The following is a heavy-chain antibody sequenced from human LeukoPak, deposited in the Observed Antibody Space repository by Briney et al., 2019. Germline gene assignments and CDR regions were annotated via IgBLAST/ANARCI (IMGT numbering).Heavy chain of an antibody. Sequence: SVKVSCKASGGTFSSYAISWVRQAPGQGLEWMGGIIPIFGTANYAQKFQGRVTITADESTSTAYMELSSLRSDDTAVYYCARDRKKVGVITLHNWFDPWGQGTLVTVSS. CDR2: IIPIFGTA. V-gene: IGHV1-69*13. CDR1: GGTFSSYA. CDR3: ARDRKKVGVITLHNWFDP. J-gene: IGHJ5*02. D-gene: IGHD3-22*01.